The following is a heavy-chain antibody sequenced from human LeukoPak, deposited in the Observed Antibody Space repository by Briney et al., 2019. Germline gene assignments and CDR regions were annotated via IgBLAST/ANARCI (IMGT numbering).Heavy chain of an antibody. V-gene: IGHV3-66*01. Sequence: GGSLRLSCAASGFTVSSNYMNWVRQAPGKGLEWVSILYSGGSTYYAGSVKGRFTISRDNSKNTLYLQMNSLRVEDTAASYSRRYLPGPTKGHYYGLDVWGQGTTVTVSS. J-gene: IGHJ6*02. D-gene: IGHD2-8*01. CDR3: RRYLPGPTKGHYYGLDV. CDR2: LYSGGST. CDR1: GFTVSSNY.